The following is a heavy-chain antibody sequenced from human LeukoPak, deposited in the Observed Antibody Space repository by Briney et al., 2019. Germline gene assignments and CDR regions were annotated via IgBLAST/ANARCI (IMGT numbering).Heavy chain of an antibody. CDR3: ARPYYYDSRIDP. CDR2: MYYSGST. CDR1: GGSISSSSYY. J-gene: IGHJ5*02. D-gene: IGHD3-22*01. V-gene: IGHV4-30-4*08. Sequence: SETLSLTCTVPGGSISSSSYYWGWIRQPPGRGLEWIAYMYYSGSTYYNPSLKSRVTMSADTSKNQLSLKLSSVTAADTAVYYCARPYYYDSRIDPWGQGILVTVSS.